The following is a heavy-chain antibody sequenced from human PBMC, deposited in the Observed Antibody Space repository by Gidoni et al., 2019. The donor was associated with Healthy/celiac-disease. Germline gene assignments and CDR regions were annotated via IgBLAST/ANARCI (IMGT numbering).Heavy chain of an antibody. J-gene: IGHJ5*02. CDR3: ARSASRPNWFDP. CDR2: IIPIFGTA. V-gene: IGHV1-69*01. Sequence: QVQLVQSGAEVKKPGSSVKVSCKAAGGTFSSYAISWVRQAPGQGLEWMGGIIPIFGTANDAQKFQGRVTITADESTSTAYMELSSLRSEDTAVYYCARSASRPNWFDPWGQGTLVTVSS. CDR1: GGTFSSYA.